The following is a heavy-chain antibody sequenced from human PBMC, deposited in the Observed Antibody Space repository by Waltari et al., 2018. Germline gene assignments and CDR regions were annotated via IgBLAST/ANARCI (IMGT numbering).Heavy chain of an antibody. J-gene: IGHJ4*02. CDR2: VRPGDSAL. D-gene: IGHD3-9*01. CDR1: EYSCNNYW. V-gene: IGHV5-51*01. Sequence: EVPLVQSGAEVKKPGEALKISCKGSEYSCNNYWSGWVRQVPGKGLEWMGIVRPGDSALGYSPSLQGHVTLSADTSIRTAYLHWSSLKASDTATYYCARASAVRDYYGALTSYEPFDFWGQGTLVSVSS. CDR3: ARASAVRDYYGALTSYEPFDF.